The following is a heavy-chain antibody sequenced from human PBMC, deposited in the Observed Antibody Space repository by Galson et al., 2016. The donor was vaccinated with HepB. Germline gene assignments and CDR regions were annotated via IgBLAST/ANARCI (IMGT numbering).Heavy chain of an antibody. D-gene: IGHD6-13*01. V-gene: IGHV4-34*01. CDR3: ARRGAAVGTAGLYYYYGIDV. J-gene: IGHJ6*02. CDR1: GGSFSAYS. Sequence: SETLSLTCAVFGGSFSAYSWTWIRQPPGKGLDWVGEINHSGQTRSSPSLKSRVTISIDKSKSQFSLKLTSVTAADTAVYYCARRGAAVGTAGLYYYYGIDVWGQGTTVTVSS. CDR2: INHSGQT.